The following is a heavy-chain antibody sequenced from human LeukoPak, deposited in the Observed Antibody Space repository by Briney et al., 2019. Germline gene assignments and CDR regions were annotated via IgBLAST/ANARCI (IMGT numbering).Heavy chain of an antibody. CDR2: INPNSGDT. CDR1: GYTFTEYY. Sequence: ASVKVSCKASGYTFTEYYMHWLRQVPGLVFEWMGSINPNSGDTYYSPEFQGRVTLTRDTSIKTAYMEMNSLKSDDTAVYYCVRDIAPIGSWWFDPWGQGTLIIVSS. D-gene: IGHD2-15*01. J-gene: IGHJ5*02. V-gene: IGHV1-2*02. CDR3: VRDIAPIGSWWFDP.